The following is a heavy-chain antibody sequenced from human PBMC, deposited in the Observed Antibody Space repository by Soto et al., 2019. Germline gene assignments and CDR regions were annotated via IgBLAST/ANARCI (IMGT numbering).Heavy chain of an antibody. CDR1: GFTVSSNY. CDR3: AKDGAITMVRGAKTPNFDY. J-gene: IGHJ4*02. D-gene: IGHD3-10*01. Sequence: GGSLRLSCAASGFTVSSNYMSWVRQAPGKGLEWVSAISGSGGSTYYADSVKGRFTISRDNSKNTLYLQMNSLRAEDTAVYYCAKDGAITMVRGAKTPNFDYWGQGTLVTVSS. V-gene: IGHV3-23*01. CDR2: ISGSGGST.